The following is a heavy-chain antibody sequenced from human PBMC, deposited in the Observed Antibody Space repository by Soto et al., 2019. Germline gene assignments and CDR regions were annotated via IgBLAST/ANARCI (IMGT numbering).Heavy chain of an antibody. CDR1: GFTFSTYA. V-gene: IGHV3-23*01. J-gene: IGHJ4*02. CDR2: IGSSGAGT. CDR3: ALRKTGSYFDY. Sequence: GGSLRLSCAGSGFTFSTYAMSWVRQAPGKGLEWVSGIGSSGAGTYYADFVKGRFIISGDNSKNTLHLQMNTLRAEDTAVYYCALRKTGSYFDYWGQGTLVTVSS. D-gene: IGHD1-26*01.